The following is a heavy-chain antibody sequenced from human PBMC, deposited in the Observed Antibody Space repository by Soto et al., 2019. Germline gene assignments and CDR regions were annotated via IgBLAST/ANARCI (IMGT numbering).Heavy chain of an antibody. CDR2: INHSGST. D-gene: IGHD1-26*01. Sequence: SETLSLTCAVYGGSFSGYYWSWIRQPPGKGLEWIGEINHSGSTNYNPSLKSRVTISVDTSKNQFSLKLSSVTAADTAVYYCARERIVGATTGEYFQHWGQGTLVTVSS. V-gene: IGHV4-34*01. CDR1: GGSFSGYY. CDR3: ARERIVGATTGEYFQH. J-gene: IGHJ1*01.